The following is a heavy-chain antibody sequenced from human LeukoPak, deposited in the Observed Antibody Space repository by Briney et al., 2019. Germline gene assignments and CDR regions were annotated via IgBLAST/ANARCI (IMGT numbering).Heavy chain of an antibody. CDR2: IIPIFGTA. Sequence: SVKVSCKASGGTFSSYAISWVRQAPGQGLEWMGGIIPIFGTANYAQKFQGRVTITTDESTSTAYMELSSLRSEDTAVYYCARVPYPEGLYSSSAEENYYYMDVWGKGTTVTVSS. CDR3: ARVPYPEGLYSSSAEENYYYMDV. V-gene: IGHV1-69*05. CDR1: GGTFSSYA. J-gene: IGHJ6*03. D-gene: IGHD6-6*01.